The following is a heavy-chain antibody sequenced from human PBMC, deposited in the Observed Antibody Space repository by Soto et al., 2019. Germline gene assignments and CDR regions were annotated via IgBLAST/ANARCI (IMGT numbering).Heavy chain of an antibody. D-gene: IGHD2-2*02. CDR1: GGSFSGYY. J-gene: IGHJ4*02. Sequence: SETLSLTCAVYGGSFSGYYWSWIRQPPGKGLEWIGEINHSGSTNYNPSLKSRVTISVDTSKNQFSLKLSSVTAADTAVYYCARGWGGYCSSTSCYTFDYWGQGTLVTVSS. V-gene: IGHV4-34*01. CDR3: ARGWGGYCSSTSCYTFDY. CDR2: INHSGST.